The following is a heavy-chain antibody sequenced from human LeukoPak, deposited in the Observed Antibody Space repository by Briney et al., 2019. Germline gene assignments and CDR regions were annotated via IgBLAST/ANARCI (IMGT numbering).Heavy chain of an antibody. D-gene: IGHD6-13*01. CDR1: GGSISSGDYY. J-gene: IGHJ4*02. Sequence: PSKTLSLTCTVSGGSISSGDYYWSWIRQPPGKSLEWIGYIYYSGSTYYNPSLKSRVTISVDTSKNQFSLKLSSVTAADTAVYYCARDLGIAATTDYWGQGTLVTVSS. CDR2: IYYSGST. CDR3: ARDLGIAATTDY. V-gene: IGHV4-30-4*01.